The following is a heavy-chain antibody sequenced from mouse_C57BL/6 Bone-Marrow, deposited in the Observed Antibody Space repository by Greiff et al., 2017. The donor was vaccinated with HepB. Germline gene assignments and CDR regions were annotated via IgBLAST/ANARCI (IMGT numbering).Heavy chain of an antibody. CDR1: GFTFSDYY. J-gene: IGHJ2*01. V-gene: IGHV5-12*01. CDR3: ARLGDGNYDY. D-gene: IGHD2-1*01. Sequence: EVKLVESGGGLVQPGGSLKLSCAASGFTFSDYYMYWVRQTPEKRLEWVAYISNGGGSTYYPDTVKGRFTISRDNAKNTLYLQMSRLKSEDTAMYYCARLGDGNYDYWGQGTTLTVSS. CDR2: ISNGGGST.